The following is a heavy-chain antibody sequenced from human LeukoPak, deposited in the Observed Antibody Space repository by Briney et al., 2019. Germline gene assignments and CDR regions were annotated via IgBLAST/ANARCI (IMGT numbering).Heavy chain of an antibody. Sequence: GGSLRLSCAASGFTFSSYAMHWVRQAPGKGLEWVAVISYDGSNKYYADSVKGRFTISRDNSKNTLYLQMNSLRAEDTALYYCAREFVRGNTHDYWGQGTRVTGSS. CDR1: GFTFSSYA. CDR3: AREFVRGNTHDY. J-gene: IGHJ4*02. CDR2: ISYDGSNK. V-gene: IGHV3-30*01. D-gene: IGHD3-10*02.